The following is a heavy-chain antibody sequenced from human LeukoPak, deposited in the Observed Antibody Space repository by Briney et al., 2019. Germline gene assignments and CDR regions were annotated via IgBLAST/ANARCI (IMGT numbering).Heavy chain of an antibody. CDR3: ARETWLCYNDFDY. J-gene: IGHJ4*02. D-gene: IGHD1-1*01. CDR1: GFTFSSYD. V-gene: IGHV3-48*03. CDR2: ISSSGSTI. Sequence: GGSLRLSCAASGFTFSSYDMNWVSQAPGKGLEWVSYISSSGSTIYYADSAKGRFTISRDNAKNSLYLQMNSLRAEDTAVYYCARETWLCYNDFDYSGQGTLVTVSS.